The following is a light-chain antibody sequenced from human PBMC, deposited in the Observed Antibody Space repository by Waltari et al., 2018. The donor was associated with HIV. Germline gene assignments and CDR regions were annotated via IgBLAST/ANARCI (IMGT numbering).Light chain of an antibody. CDR3: GVWDSTLKQWL. Sequence: QSVLTQPPSASGAPGQTVTISCSGSTSNVETQWVYWYQQLPGTAPKLLIYRNYQRPSGVPGRVSSSKSGASASLIISGLRSEDEADYFCGVWDSTLKQWLFGGRTKLTVL. V-gene: IGLV1-47*01. CDR2: RNY. CDR1: TSNVETQW. J-gene: IGLJ3*02.